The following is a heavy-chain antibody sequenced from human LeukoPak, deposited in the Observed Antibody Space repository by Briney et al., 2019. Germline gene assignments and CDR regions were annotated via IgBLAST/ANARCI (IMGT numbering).Heavy chain of an antibody. D-gene: IGHD1-1*01. CDR2: IRSNGDTT. CDR1: GFTFSSLA. Sequence: GGSLRLSCTASGFTFSSLAMTWVRQAPGKGLEWVSTIRSNGDTTYNADSVKGRFTISRDNSKNTLYSELNSLRVEDTATFYCAKGQELDDGVFDSWGQGTMVTVSS. CDR3: AKGQELDDGVFDS. V-gene: IGHV3-23*01. J-gene: IGHJ4*02.